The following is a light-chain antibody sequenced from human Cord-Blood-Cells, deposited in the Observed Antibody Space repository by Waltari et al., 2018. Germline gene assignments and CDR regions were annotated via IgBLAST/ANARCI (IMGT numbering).Light chain of an antibody. CDR2: AAS. J-gene: IGKJ1*01. CDR1: QSISSY. V-gene: IGKV1-39*01. Sequence: DIQMTQSPSSLSASVVDRVTITCRASQSISSYLNRYQQKPGKAPKLLIYAASSLQSGVPSRFSGSGSGTDFTLTISSLQPEGFATYYCQQSYSTPPTFGQGTKVEIK. CDR3: QQSYSTPPT.